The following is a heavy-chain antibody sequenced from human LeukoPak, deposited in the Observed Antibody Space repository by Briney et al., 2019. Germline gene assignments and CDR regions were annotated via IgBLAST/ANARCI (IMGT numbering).Heavy chain of an antibody. CDR3: ARDGVRDGLYFDR. V-gene: IGHV3-7*01. D-gene: IGHD5-24*01. Sequence: GGSLRLSCAASGFTFDDYGMSWVRQVPGKGLEWVASINQDGSEKYYLDSVKGRFTISRDNAKNSLYLQMNSLRDEDTAVYSCARDGVRDGLYFDRWGQGTLVTVSS. CDR2: INQDGSEK. CDR1: GFTFDDYG. J-gene: IGHJ4*02.